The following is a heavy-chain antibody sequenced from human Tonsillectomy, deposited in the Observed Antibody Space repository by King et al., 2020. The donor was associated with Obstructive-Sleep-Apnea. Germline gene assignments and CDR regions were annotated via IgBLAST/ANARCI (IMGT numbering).Heavy chain of an antibody. J-gene: IGHJ4*02. Sequence: TLQESGPALVKPPQTLTLTCTFSGFSLSTSGMCVSWIRQPPGKALEWLALIDWDDDKFYSTSLKTRLTISKDSSKNQVVLTMTNLDPVDTATFYCARSTIVGGTTSPFDYWGQGTLAT. D-gene: IGHD1-26*01. CDR3: ARSTIVGGTTSPFDY. CDR2: IDWDDDK. CDR1: GFSLSTSGMC. V-gene: IGHV2-70*01.